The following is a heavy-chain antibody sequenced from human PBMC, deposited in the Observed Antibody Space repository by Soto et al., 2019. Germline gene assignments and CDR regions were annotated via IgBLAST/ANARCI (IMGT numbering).Heavy chain of an antibody. CDR1: GFTFSSYA. V-gene: IGHV3-23*01. D-gene: IGHD1-26*01. CDR3: ARRGSGSYYDY. CDR2: ISGSGGST. Sequence: EVQLLESGGGLVQPGGSLRLSCAASGFTFSSYAMRWVRQAPVKGLEWVSAISGSGGSTYYADSVKGRFTISRDNPKNTLYLQMNSRRAEDTAVYYCARRGSGSYYDYWGQGTLVTVSS. J-gene: IGHJ4*02.